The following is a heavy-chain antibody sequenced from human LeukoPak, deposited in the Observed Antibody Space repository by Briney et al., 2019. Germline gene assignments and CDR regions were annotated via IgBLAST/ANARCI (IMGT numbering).Heavy chain of an antibody. CDR1: GFTLSNYW. J-gene: IGHJ5*02. D-gene: IGHD3-10*01. CDR3: VFGYYYDSGSQYNWFDT. Sequence: GGSLRHSCAASGFTLSNYWMHWVPQAPGKALVWFSRINTDGGSTTYGDSLKGRFTNSRDNAKNTLYLQMNSLRAEDTAAYYCVFGYYYDSGSQYNWFDTWGQGTLVTVSS. CDR2: INTDGGST. V-gene: IGHV3-74*01.